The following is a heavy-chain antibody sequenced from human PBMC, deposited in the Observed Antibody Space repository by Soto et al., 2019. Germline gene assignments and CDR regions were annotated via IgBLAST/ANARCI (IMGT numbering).Heavy chain of an antibody. CDR2: IIPVFGTP. CDR3: ARGDATKIVVTTYYGLDV. D-gene: IGHD3-22*01. J-gene: IGHJ6*02. CDR1: GGSFNNYG. V-gene: IGHV1-69*12. Sequence: QVQVVQSGAEVKKPGSSVKVSCKASGGSFNNYGISWVRQAPGQGLEWMGGIIPVFGTPHYAQKFQDRVTINAEEPTSQVYMEVSSLTSEDTAVYYCARGDATKIVVTTYYGLDVWGQGTTVTVSS.